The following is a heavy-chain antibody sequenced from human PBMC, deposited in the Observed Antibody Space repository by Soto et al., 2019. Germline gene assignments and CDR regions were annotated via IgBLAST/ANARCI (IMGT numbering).Heavy chain of an antibody. D-gene: IGHD6-13*01. Sequence: GSLRLSCVASGFTFSSYGIHWVRQAPGKGLEWVAVISYDGSEKSYADSVKGRFTISRDNSKNTVNLQLNSLRVEDTAVYYCAKDRSSWSRDYYYYGMDVWGQGTTVTVSS. CDR1: GFTFSSYG. V-gene: IGHV3-30*18. J-gene: IGHJ6*01. CDR3: AKDRSSWSRDYYYYGMDV. CDR2: ISYDGSEK.